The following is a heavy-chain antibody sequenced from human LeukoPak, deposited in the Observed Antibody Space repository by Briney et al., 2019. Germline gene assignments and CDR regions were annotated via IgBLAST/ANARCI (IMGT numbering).Heavy chain of an antibody. J-gene: IGHJ6*03. V-gene: IGHV1-18*01. D-gene: IGHD3-9*01. Sequence: GASVKVSCKASGYTFTSYGISWVRQAPGQGLEWMGWISAYNGNTNYAQKLQGRVTMTTDTSTSAAYMELSSLRSEDTAVYYCARVDPYYYYYYYMDVWGKGTTVTVSS. CDR1: GYTFTSYG. CDR3: ARVDPYYYYYYYMDV. CDR2: ISAYNGNT.